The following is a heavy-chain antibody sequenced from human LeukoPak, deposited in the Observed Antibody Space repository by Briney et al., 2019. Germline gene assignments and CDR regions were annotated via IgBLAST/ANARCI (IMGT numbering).Heavy chain of an antibody. CDR1: GGSFNNYY. CDR3: ASSSATDPQLDP. Sequence: SETLSLTCAVYGGSFNNYYWSWIRQPPGKALEWIGEVNHSGSTKYNESLKSRVTMSVDTSKNQFSLKLTSVTAADTAVYYCASSSATDPQLDPWGQGTLVTVSA. V-gene: IGHV4-34*01. D-gene: IGHD2-15*01. CDR2: VNHSGST. J-gene: IGHJ5*02.